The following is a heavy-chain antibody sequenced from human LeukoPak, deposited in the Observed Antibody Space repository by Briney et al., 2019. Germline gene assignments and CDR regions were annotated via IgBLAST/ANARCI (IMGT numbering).Heavy chain of an antibody. D-gene: IGHD2/OR15-2a*01. J-gene: IGHJ3*02. V-gene: IGHV3-33*01. CDR2: IWYDGSNK. CDR3: AVEYNSSPYAFDI. CDR1: GFTFSSYG. Sequence: GGSLRLSCAVYGFTFSSYGMHWVRQAPGKGREWVAVIWYDGSNKYYADSVKGRFTISRDNSKNTLYLQMNSLRVEDTAVYYCAVEYNSSPYAFDIWGQGTKVTVSS.